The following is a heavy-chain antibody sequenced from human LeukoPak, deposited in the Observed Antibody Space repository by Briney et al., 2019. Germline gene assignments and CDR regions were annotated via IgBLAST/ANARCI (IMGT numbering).Heavy chain of an antibody. J-gene: IGHJ4*02. CDR1: GFSFSAYW. D-gene: IGHD1-1*01. Sequence: PGGSLRLSCAASGFSFSAYWMSWVRQAPGKGLEWVANIKVDGTEKYYVDSVKGRFTISRDNAKNSLSLQMRGLRAEDTAVYYCARDWNGSGTAFDHWGQGTLVTVSS. CDR3: ARDWNGSGTAFDH. CDR2: IKVDGTEK. V-gene: IGHV3-7*05.